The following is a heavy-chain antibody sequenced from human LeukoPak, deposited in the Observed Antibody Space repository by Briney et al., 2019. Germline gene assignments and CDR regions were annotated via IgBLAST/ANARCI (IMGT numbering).Heavy chain of an antibody. CDR3: ARGSGSYDS. CDR2: IFHSGST. D-gene: IGHD3-10*01. Sequence: SETLSLTCAVSGGSISSPNWWTWVRQPPGKGLEWLGEIFHSGSTHYSPSLKSRPTISVDKSKNQFSLKLGSVTAADTAVYYCARGSGSYDSWGQGTLVIVSS. J-gene: IGHJ4*02. V-gene: IGHV4-4*02. CDR1: GGSISSPNW.